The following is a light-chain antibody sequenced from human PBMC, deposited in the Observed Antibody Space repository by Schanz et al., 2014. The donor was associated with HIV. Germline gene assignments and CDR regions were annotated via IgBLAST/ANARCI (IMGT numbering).Light chain of an antibody. J-gene: IGLJ3*02. CDR2: ANN. Sequence: QSVLTQPPSASGTPGQRVSISCSGSSSNIGSYSVYWYQQFPGTAPKLLMYANNQRASGVPDRFSGSQSGTSASLAISGLQAEDEADYYCGTWDDSLNGWVFGGGTKLTVL. CDR1: SSNIGSYS. CDR3: GTWDDSLNGWV. V-gene: IGLV1-44*01.